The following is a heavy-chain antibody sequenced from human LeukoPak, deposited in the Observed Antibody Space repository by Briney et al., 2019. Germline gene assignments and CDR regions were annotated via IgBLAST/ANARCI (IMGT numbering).Heavy chain of an antibody. Sequence: SETLSLTCVVSGGSISSSSYYWSWIRQPAGKGLEWIGRIYTSGSTNYNPSLKSRVTMSVDTSKNQFSLKLSSVTAADTAVYYCARDSSGWYDAFDIWGQGTMVTVSS. D-gene: IGHD6-19*01. CDR3: ARDSSGWYDAFDI. V-gene: IGHV4-61*02. J-gene: IGHJ3*02. CDR1: GGSISSSSYY. CDR2: IYTSGST.